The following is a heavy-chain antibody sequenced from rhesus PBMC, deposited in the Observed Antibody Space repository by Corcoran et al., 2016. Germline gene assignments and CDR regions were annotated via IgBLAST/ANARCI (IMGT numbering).Heavy chain of an antibody. J-gene: IGHJ3*01. Sequence: QVQLQESGPGLVKPSETLSLTCAASGYSLSSGYGWGWIRQPPGKGLEWIGQIYGGSGSTYYNPSLKSRVTVSKDTSKNQFSLKLSSVTAADTAVYYCARVPSSAGAFDFWGQGLRVTVSS. CDR1: GYSLSSGYG. D-gene: IGHD4-29*01. CDR3: ARVPSSAGAFDF. CDR2: IYGGSGST. V-gene: IGHV4-127*01.